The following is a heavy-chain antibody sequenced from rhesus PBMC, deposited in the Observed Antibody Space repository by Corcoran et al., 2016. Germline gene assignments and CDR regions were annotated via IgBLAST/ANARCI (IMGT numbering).Heavy chain of an antibody. D-gene: IGHD6-13*01. V-gene: IGHV4-99*01. CDR3: ARRDAAGTFDS. CDR1: AYSISNGYS. CDR2: ISGTSGST. J-gene: IGHJ4*01. Sequence: QVQLQESGPGLVKPSETLSLTCAVSAYSISNGYSWGVLRLPPGKGLEYIGYISGTSGSTYYTPSLKSRVTISKDTSKYQFSLKLNSVTAADTAVYYCARRDAAGTFDSWGQGVLVTVSS.